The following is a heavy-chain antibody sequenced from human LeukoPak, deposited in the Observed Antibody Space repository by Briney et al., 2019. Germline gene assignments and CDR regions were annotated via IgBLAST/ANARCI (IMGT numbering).Heavy chain of an antibody. D-gene: IGHD3-22*01. V-gene: IGHV3-23*01. CDR2: ISGSGGST. CDR3: AKDGKKAYYDSSGYYDY. Sequence: GGSLRLSCAASGFTFSSYAMSWVRQASGKGLEWVSAISGSGGSTYYADSVKGRFTISRDNSKNTLYLQMNSLRAEDTAVYYCAKDGKKAYYDSSGYYDYWGQGTLVTVSS. J-gene: IGHJ4*02. CDR1: GFTFSSYA.